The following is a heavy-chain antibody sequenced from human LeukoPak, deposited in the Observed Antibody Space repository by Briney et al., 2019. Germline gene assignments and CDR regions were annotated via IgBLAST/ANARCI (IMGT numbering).Heavy chain of an antibody. CDR3: ARQGCSSTSCHTIDY. V-gene: IGHV5-51*01. J-gene: IGHJ4*02. CDR1: GYSFTSNW. CDR2: IVPGDCNT. Sequence: GESLKTSCKASGYSFTSNWIALGRQIPGKGLEMIGIIVPGDCNTRYSPSFQCQVTISVDKSISAAYLQWSRLKASDTARYYCARQGCSSTSCHTIDYWGQGTLVTVSS. D-gene: IGHD2-2*02.